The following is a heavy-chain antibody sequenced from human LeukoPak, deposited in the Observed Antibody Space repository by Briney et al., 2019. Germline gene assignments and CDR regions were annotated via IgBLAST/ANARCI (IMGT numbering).Heavy chain of an antibody. CDR2: LCYSGNT. D-gene: IGHD5-12*01. CDR3: ATRYGSHDYVEY. Sequence: SETLSLTCTVSGGSISSSNYCWDWIRQPPGKGLEWIGSLCYSGNTYQNPSLKSRLTISGDRSQNQFSLRLSSVTAADTAVYYCATRYGSHDYVEYWGQGTLVTVSS. CDR1: GGSISSSNYC. V-gene: IGHV4-39*01. J-gene: IGHJ4*02.